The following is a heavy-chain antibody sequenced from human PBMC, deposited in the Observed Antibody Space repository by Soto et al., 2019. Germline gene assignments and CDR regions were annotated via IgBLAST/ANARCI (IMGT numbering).Heavy chain of an antibody. Sequence: VHLVESGGGLIQPGGSLRLSCAASGLTVGDNYMSWVRQAPGMGLEWVSAIYCNGTTYYADSVKGRFTISRDTSKNTLSLQMDSLRVEDTAVYYCVRPLSSGRNYGKDVWGQGTTVTVSS. CDR3: VRPLSSGRNYGKDV. D-gene: IGHD3-10*01. J-gene: IGHJ6*02. V-gene: IGHV3-53*01. CDR2: IYCNGTT. CDR1: GLTVGDNY.